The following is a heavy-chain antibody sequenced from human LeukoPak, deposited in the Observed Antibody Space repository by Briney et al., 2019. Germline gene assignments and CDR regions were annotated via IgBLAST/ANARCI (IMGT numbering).Heavy chain of an antibody. J-gene: IGHJ4*02. V-gene: IGHV3-64D*09. CDR3: VNPYGSGSFKY. Sequence: GGSLRLFCSASGFTFCIYADHWVRQAPGKGLEYVSLITSNGGSTYYADSVKGRFTISRDNSKNTVYLQMSSLRDEDTAVYYCVNPYGSGSFKYWGQGTLVTVSS. D-gene: IGHD3-10*01. CDR1: GFTFCIYA. CDR2: ITSNGGST.